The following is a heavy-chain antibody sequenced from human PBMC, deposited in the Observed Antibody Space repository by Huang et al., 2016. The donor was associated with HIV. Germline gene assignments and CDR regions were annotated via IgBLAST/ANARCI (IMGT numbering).Heavy chain of an antibody. CDR3: AHIHSSLDYFDY. J-gene: IGHJ4*02. CDR2: IYWDDDK. CDR1: GFSLSTSGLG. Sequence: QITLKESGPAVVKPTQTLSLTCTFSGFSLSTSGLGVGWIRQPPGKALDWLALIYWDDDKRYKSSLMSRLTITKDTCKNQVVLTMSNLDPVDTDTYYCAHIHSSLDYFDYWGQGTLVTVSS. V-gene: IGHV2-5*02.